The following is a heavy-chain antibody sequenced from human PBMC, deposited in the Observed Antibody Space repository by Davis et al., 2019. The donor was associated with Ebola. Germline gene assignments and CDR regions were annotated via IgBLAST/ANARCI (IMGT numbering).Heavy chain of an antibody. Sequence: ASVKVSCKASGYTFTSYYMHWVRQAPGQRLEWMGWINAGNGNTKYSQKFQGRVTITRDTSASTAYMELSSLRSEDTAVYYCAREWSSGWSFDYWGQGTLVTVSS. CDR1: GYTFTSYY. V-gene: IGHV1-3*01. CDR3: AREWSSGWSFDY. CDR2: INAGNGNT. J-gene: IGHJ4*02. D-gene: IGHD6-19*01.